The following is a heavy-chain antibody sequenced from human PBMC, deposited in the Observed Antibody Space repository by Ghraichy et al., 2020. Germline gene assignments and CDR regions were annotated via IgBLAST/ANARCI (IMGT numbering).Heavy chain of an antibody. CDR2: ISYDGSNK. J-gene: IGHJ4*02. CDR3: AKGGSSWYAGGRYFDY. V-gene: IGHV3-30*18. CDR1: GFTFSSYG. Sequence: AGSLRLSCAASGFTFSSYGMHWVRQAPGKGLEWVAVISYDGSNKYYADSVKGRFTISRDNSKNTLYLQMNSLRAEDTAVYYCAKGGSSWYAGGRYFDYWGQGTLVTVSS. D-gene: IGHD6-13*01.